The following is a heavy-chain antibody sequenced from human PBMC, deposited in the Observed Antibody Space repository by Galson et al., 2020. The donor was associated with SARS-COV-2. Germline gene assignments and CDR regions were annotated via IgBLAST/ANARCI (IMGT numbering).Heavy chain of an antibody. V-gene: IGHV3-23*01. CDR1: GFTFSSYA. D-gene: IGHD3-10*01. Sequence: PGGSLRLSCAASGFTFSSYAMSWVRQAPGKGLEWVSGISGSGDSTYYADSVKGRFTISRDNSKNTLYLQMNSLRAEDTAVYYCARQGAYGSGSYRVGYYYYGMDVWGQGTTVTVSS. CDR2: ISGSGDST. J-gene: IGHJ6*02. CDR3: ARQGAYGSGSYRVGYYYYGMDV.